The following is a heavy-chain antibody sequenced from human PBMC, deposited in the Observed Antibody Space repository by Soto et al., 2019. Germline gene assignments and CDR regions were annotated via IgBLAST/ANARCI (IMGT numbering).Heavy chain of an antibody. J-gene: IGHJ5*02. CDR2: IYYSGST. CDR3: ARHSTDYYGSSGPGFNWFDP. CDR1: GVSISSGGYY. Sequence: SETLSLTCTVSGVSISSGGYYWGWIRQPPGKGQEWIGSIYYSGSTYYNPSLKSRVTISVDTSKNQFSLKLSSVTAADTAVYYCARHSTDYYGSSGPGFNWFDPWGQGTLVTVSS. V-gene: IGHV4-39*01. D-gene: IGHD3-22*01.